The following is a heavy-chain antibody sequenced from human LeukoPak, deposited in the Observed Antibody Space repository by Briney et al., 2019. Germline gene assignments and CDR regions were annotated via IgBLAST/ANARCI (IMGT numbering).Heavy chain of an antibody. D-gene: IGHD2-15*01. CDR2: FDPEDGET. J-gene: IGHJ3*02. Sequence: ASVKVSCKVSGYTLTELSMHWVRQAPGKGLEWMGGFDPEDGETIYAQKFQGRVTMTEDTSTDTAYMELSSLRSEDTAVYYCATDPVAATPPHAFDIWGQGTMVTVSS. CDR3: ATDPVAATPPHAFDI. V-gene: IGHV1-24*01. CDR1: GYTLTELS.